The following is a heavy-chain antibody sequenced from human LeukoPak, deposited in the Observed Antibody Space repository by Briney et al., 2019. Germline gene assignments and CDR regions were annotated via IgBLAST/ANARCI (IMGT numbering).Heavy chain of an antibody. CDR1: GYSISSGYY. CDR2: IYHSGST. Sequence: SETLSLTCTVSGYSISSGYYWGWIRQPPGKGLEWIGSIYHSGSTYYNPSLKSRVTISVDTSKNQFSLKLSSVTAADTAVYYCARDYYDWYSSSLMDYWGQGTLVTVSS. CDR3: ARDYYDWYSSSLMDY. J-gene: IGHJ4*02. V-gene: IGHV4-38-2*02. D-gene: IGHD6-13*01.